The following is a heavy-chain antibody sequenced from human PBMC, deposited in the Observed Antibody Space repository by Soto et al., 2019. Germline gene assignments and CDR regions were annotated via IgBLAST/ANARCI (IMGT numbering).Heavy chain of an antibody. CDR3: ARINGGSPDF. Sequence: SETLSLTCTVSGGSMNAHFWSWIRQSAGKGLEWIGHIHISGTTTYNPSLKGRVTMSLDPPKNHLSLKLTSATAADTAVYYCARINGGSPDFWGQGTLVTASS. CDR1: GGSMNAHF. CDR2: IHISGTT. J-gene: IGHJ4*02. V-gene: IGHV4-4*07. D-gene: IGHD2-15*01.